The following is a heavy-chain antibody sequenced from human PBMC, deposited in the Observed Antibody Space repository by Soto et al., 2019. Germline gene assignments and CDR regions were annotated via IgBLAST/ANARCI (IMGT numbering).Heavy chain of an antibody. D-gene: IGHD3-3*01. CDR1: GGTFSSYA. CDR2: IIPIFGTA. CDR3: ARDPVEWLDDTKYYYYGMDV. Sequence: ASVKVSCKASGGTFSSYAISWVRQAPGQGLKWMGGIIPIFGTANYAQKFQGRVTITADESTSTAYMELSSLRSEDTAVYYCARDPVEWLDDTKYYYYGMDVWGQGTTVTVSS. V-gene: IGHV1-69*13. J-gene: IGHJ6*02.